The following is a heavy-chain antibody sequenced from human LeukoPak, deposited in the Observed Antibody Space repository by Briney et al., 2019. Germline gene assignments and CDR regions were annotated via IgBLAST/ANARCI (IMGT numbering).Heavy chain of an antibody. J-gene: IGHJ4*02. Sequence: GGSLRLSCAASGFTFSSYAMSWVRQAPGKGLEWVSAISSSGGSTYYADSVKGRFTISRDNSKDTLYLQMNSLRAEDTAVYYCAKDRKWELFFDYWGQGTLVTVSS. CDR3: AKDRKWELFFDY. D-gene: IGHD1-26*01. CDR1: GFTFSSYA. V-gene: IGHV3-23*01. CDR2: ISSSGGST.